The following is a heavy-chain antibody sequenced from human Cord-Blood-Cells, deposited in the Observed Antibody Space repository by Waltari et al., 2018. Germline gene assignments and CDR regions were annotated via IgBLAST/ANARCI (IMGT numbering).Heavy chain of an antibody. D-gene: IGHD5-12*01. V-gene: IGHV3-23*01. Sequence: EVQLLESGGGLVQPGGSLRLSCAASGLTFSRYAMSWVRQAPGKGLEWVSAISGSGGSTYYADSVKGRFTISRDNSKNTLYLQMNSLRAEDTAVYYCAKSSVDDDAFDIWGQGTMVTVSS. CDR3: AKSSVDDDAFDI. CDR1: GLTFSRYA. J-gene: IGHJ3*02. CDR2: ISGSGGST.